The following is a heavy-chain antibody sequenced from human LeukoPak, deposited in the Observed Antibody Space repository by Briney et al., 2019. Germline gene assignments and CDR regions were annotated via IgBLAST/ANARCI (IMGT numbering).Heavy chain of an antibody. Sequence: SETLSLTCAVYGGSFSGYYWSWIRQPPGKGLEWIGEINHSGSTNYNPSLKSRVTISVDTSKNQFSLKLSSVTAADTAVYYCARKSYGFTGFDYWGQGTLVTVSS. CDR1: GGSFSGYY. V-gene: IGHV4-34*01. D-gene: IGHD5-18*01. CDR2: INHSGST. CDR3: ARKSYGFTGFDY. J-gene: IGHJ4*02.